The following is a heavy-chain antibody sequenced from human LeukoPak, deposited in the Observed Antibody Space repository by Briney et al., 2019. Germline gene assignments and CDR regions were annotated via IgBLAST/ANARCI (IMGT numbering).Heavy chain of an antibody. CDR1: GYSISSGYY. J-gene: IGHJ4*02. Sequence: SETLSLTCTVSGYSISSGYYWGWIRQPPGKGLEWIGGIYHSGSTYYNPSLKSRVAISVDTSKNQFSLKLSSVTAADTAVYYCAKVLMVYAPVPFDYWGQGTLVTVSS. CDR3: AKVLMVYAPVPFDY. CDR2: IYHSGST. D-gene: IGHD2-8*01. V-gene: IGHV4-38-2*02.